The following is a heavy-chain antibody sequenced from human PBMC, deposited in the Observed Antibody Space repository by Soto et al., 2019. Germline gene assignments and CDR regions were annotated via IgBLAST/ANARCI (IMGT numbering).Heavy chain of an antibody. Sequence: QVQLVQSGAEVKKPGASVKVSCKASGYTFTGYYMHWVRQAPGQGLEWMGWINPNSGGTNYTQKFQGRVTMTRDTSISTAYMEMSRLRSDDTAVYYCARGTPAWAAAGHNWFDPWGQGTLVTVSS. J-gene: IGHJ5*02. CDR2: INPNSGGT. D-gene: IGHD6-13*01. V-gene: IGHV1-2*02. CDR3: ARGTPAWAAAGHNWFDP. CDR1: GYTFTGYY.